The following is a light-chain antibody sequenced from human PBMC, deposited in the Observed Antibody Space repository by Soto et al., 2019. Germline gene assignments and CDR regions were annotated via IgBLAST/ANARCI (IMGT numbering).Light chain of an antibody. Sequence: QSVLTQPPSASGSPGQSVTISCTGTSSDIGGYNYVSWYQQHPGKAPKLMIYEVIKRPSGVPDRFSASRSGNTASLTVSGLQAEDEADYYCSSYAGSNNLYVFGTGTKVTVL. V-gene: IGLV2-8*01. CDR1: SSDIGGYNY. CDR2: EVI. J-gene: IGLJ1*01. CDR3: SSYAGSNNLYV.